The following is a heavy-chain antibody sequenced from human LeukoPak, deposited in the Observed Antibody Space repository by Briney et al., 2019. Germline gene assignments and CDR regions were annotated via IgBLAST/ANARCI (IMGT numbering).Heavy chain of an antibody. V-gene: IGHV3-23*01. CDR1: GFTFSSYA. CDR2: ISGSGGST. D-gene: IGHD4-17*01. Sequence: GGSLRLSCAASGFTFSSYAMSWVRQAPGKGLEWVSTISGSGGSTYYADSVKGRFTISRDNSKNTLYLQMNSLRAEDTAVYHCAKDRWTVTIIGDSDYWGQGTLVTVSS. J-gene: IGHJ4*02. CDR3: AKDRWTVTIIGDSDY.